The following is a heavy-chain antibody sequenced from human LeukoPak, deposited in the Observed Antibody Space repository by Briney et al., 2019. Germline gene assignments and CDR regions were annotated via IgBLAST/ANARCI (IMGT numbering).Heavy chain of an antibody. CDR1: GFTFSSYS. J-gene: IGHJ4*02. D-gene: IGHD1-26*01. CDR3: ARLTYSGSYRAGNY. V-gene: IGHV3-48*04. Sequence: GGSLRLSCAASGFTFSSYSMNWVRQAPGKGLEWVSYISSSSSTIYYADSVKGRFTISRDNAKNSLYLQMNSLRAEDTAVYYCARLTYSGSYRAGNYWGQGTLVTVSS. CDR2: ISSSSSTI.